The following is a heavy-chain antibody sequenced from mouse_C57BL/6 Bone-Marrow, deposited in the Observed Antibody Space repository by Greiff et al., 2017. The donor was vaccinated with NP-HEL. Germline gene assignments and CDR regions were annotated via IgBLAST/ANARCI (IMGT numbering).Heavy chain of an antibody. Sequence: VQLKESGPELVKPGASVKISCKASGYSFTGYYMHWVKQSHGNILDWIGYIYPYNGVSSYNQKFKGKATLTVDKSSSTAYMELRSLTSEDSAVYYCARLGYGILYYAMDYWGQGTSVTVSS. CDR2: IYPYNGVS. D-gene: IGHD2-1*01. CDR1: GYSFTGYY. V-gene: IGHV1-31*01. J-gene: IGHJ4*01. CDR3: ARLGYGILYYAMDY.